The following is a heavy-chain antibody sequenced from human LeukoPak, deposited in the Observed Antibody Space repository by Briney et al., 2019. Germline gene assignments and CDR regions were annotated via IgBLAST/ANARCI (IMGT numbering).Heavy chain of an antibody. V-gene: IGHV1-46*01. D-gene: IGHD1-26*01. CDR1: GYTFINSY. CDR2: INPSGGSA. CDR3: ARMYSGSYDY. J-gene: IGHJ4*02. Sequence: RASVKVSCKASGYTFINSYIDWVRQAPGQGLECMGIINPSGGSATYAQKFQGRVTMTRDTSTSTVYMELSSLRSEDTAVYYCARMYSGSYDYWGQGTLVTVSS.